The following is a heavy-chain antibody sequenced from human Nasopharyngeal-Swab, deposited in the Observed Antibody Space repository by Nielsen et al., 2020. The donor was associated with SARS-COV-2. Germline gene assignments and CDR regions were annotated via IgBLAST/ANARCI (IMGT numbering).Heavy chain of an antibody. V-gene: IGHV1-8*01. Sequence: WVRQAPGQGLEWMGWMNPNSGNTGHAQKFQGRVTMTRNTSISTAYMELSSLRSEDTAVYYCARAGKIQLWFNSLYYFDYWGQGTLVTVSS. D-gene: IGHD5-18*01. CDR2: MNPNSGNT. J-gene: IGHJ4*02. CDR3: ARAGKIQLWFNSLYYFDY.